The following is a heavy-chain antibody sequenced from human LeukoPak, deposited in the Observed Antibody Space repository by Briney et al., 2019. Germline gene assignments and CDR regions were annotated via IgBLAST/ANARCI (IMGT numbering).Heavy chain of an antibody. CDR1: GFTFSSYA. Sequence: GGSLRLSCAASGFTFSSYAMSWVRQAPGKGLEWVSAISGSGGSTYYADSVRGRFTISRDNSKNTLYLQMNSLRAEDTAVYYCATNYYDFWSGYKDWGQGTLVTVSS. J-gene: IGHJ4*02. V-gene: IGHV3-23*01. CDR2: ISGSGGST. CDR3: ATNYYDFWSGYKD. D-gene: IGHD3-3*01.